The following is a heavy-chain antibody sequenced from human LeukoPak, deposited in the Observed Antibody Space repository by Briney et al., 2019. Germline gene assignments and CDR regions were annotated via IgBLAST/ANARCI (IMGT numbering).Heavy chain of an antibody. Sequence: AVKVSCKASGGTFSSYAVSWVRQAPGQGLEWMGGIIPIFGTANYVQKFQGGVTLTADKSTSTAYMELSSLRSADTTVYYCAASLGNWYFAFWARGTLVTVSS. V-gene: IGHV1-69*06. CDR1: GGTFSSYA. D-gene: IGHD2/OR15-2a*01. CDR2: IIPIFGTA. J-gene: IGHJ2*01. CDR3: AASLGNWYFAF.